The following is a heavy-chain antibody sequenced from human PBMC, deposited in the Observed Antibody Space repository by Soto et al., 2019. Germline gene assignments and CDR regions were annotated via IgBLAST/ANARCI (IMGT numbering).Heavy chain of an antibody. Sequence: QVQLQESGPGLVKPSQTLSLTCTVSGGSISSGGYYWSWIRQHPGKGLEWMGYIYYSGSTYYNPSLKSRVTISVDTSKNQFSLKLSSVTSADTAVYYCARDNMVRGDPTRYYYGMDVWGQGTTVTVSS. V-gene: IGHV4-31*03. CDR3: ARDNMVRGDPTRYYYGMDV. CDR1: GGSISSGGYY. D-gene: IGHD3-10*01. CDR2: IYYSGST. J-gene: IGHJ6*02.